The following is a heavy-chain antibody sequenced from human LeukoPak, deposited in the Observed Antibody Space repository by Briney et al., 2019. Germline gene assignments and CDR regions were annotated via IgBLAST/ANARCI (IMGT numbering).Heavy chain of an antibody. D-gene: IGHD2-2*01. V-gene: IGHV3-23*01. CDR2: ISGSGGTT. CDR3: AKSVIVPAAPDGAFDI. Sequence: PGGSLRLSCAASGFTFKTYAMSWVRQAPGKGLEWVSIISGSGGTTFYTDSVKGRFTISRDNSKNTLFLQMNSLRAGDTAVYYCAKSVIVPAAPDGAFDIWGQGTMVTVSS. CDR1: GFTFKTYA. J-gene: IGHJ3*02.